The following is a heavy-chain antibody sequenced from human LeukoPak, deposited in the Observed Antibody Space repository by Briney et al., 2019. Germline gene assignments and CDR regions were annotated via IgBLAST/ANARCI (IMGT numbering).Heavy chain of an antibody. Sequence: GGSLRLSCAASGFTFSTYAMSWVRQAPGKGLEWVSCTSGSGDGTFYADSVKGRFTISRDNSRNTLYLQMNSLRVDDTAVYYCAKKGDGGSYWGPFDYWGQGTPVTVSS. CDR2: TSGSGDGT. J-gene: IGHJ4*02. CDR1: GFTFSTYA. CDR3: AKKGDGGSYWGPFDY. D-gene: IGHD1-26*01. V-gene: IGHV3-23*01.